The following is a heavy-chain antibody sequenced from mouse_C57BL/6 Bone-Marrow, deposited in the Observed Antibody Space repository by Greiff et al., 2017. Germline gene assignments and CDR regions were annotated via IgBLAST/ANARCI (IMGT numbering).Heavy chain of an antibody. CDR2: IYPGSGST. J-gene: IGHJ1*03. V-gene: IGHV1-55*01. D-gene: IGHD1-1*01. Sequence: QVQLQQSGAELVKPGASVKMSCKASGYTFTSYWITWVKQRPGQGLEWIGDIYPGSGSTNYNEKFKSKATLTVDTSSSTAYMQLSSLTSEDSAVYYCAREDYYGSSYGEYFDVWGTGTTVTVAS. CDR1: GYTFTSYW. CDR3: AREDYYGSSYGEYFDV.